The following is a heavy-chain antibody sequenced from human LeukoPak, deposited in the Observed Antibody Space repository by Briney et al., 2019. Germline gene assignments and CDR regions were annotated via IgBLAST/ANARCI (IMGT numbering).Heavy chain of an antibody. CDR2: IYYSGST. V-gene: IGHV4-59*01. CDR3: ARAARYSGSYYYFDY. CDR1: GGSISSYY. Sequence: PSETLSLTCTVSGGSISSYYWSWIRQPPGKGLEWIGYIYYSGSTNYNPSLKSRVTISVDTSKNQFSLKLSSVTAADTAVYYCARAARYSGSYYYFDYWGQGTLVTVSS. J-gene: IGHJ4*02. D-gene: IGHD1-26*01.